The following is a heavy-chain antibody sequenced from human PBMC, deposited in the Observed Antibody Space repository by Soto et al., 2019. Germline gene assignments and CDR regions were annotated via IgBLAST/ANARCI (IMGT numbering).Heavy chain of an antibody. CDR2: ISDSGGNR. J-gene: IGHJ4*02. Sequence: EVQLLESGGGLVQPGGSLRLSCAASGFTFSSYAMSWVRQAPGKGLEWVSGISDSGGNRYHADSVKGRFTISRDNSKSTLNQQMNSLRAEDTAVYYCAKGLQGTYTGSPWACWGQGTLVTVSS. CDR3: AKGLQGTYTGSPWAC. V-gene: IGHV3-23*01. D-gene: IGHD1-26*01. CDR1: GFTFSSYA.